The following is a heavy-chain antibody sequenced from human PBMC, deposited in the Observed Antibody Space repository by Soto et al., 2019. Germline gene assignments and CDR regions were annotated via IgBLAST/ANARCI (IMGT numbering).Heavy chain of an antibody. CDR1: GGSISSGGYY. D-gene: IGHD2-2*01. Sequence: SETLSLTCTVSGGSISSGGYYWSWIRQHPGKGLEWIGYIYYSGSTYYNPSLKSRVTISVDTSKNQFSLKLSSVTAADTAVYYCARLGGYQQLLDYWGQGTLVTVSS. J-gene: IGHJ4*02. CDR2: IYYSGST. V-gene: IGHV4-31*03. CDR3: ARLGGYQQLLDY.